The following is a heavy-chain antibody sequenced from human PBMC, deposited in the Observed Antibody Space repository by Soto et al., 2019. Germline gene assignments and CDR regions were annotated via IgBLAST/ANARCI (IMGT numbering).Heavy chain of an antibody. D-gene: IGHD2-8*01. CDR3: ARGSTNGVCCSLYGMDV. Sequence: SETLSLTCAVYGGSFSGYYWSWIRQPPGKGLEWIGEINHSGSTNYNPSLKSRVTISVDTSKNQFSLKLSSVTAADTAVYYCARGSTNGVCCSLYGMDVWGQGTTVTVSS. CDR1: GGSFSGYY. J-gene: IGHJ6*02. V-gene: IGHV4-34*01. CDR2: INHSGST.